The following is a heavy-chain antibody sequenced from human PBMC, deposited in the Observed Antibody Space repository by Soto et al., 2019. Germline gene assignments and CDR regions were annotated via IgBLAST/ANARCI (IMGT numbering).Heavy chain of an antibody. Sequence: EVQVLESGGGLVQPGGSLRLSCEGSGFTVSSHAMTCIRQAPGKGPEWVSTVTADGGTYYADSVKGRFDMSRDTSENTLYLQMNSLGAEDTAAYYCAPHVSCSGGSCQYDAFAIRGQGTMVTVSS. V-gene: IGHV3-23*01. J-gene: IGHJ3*02. CDR3: APHVSCSGGSCQYDAFAI. CDR1: GFTVSSHA. CDR2: VTADGGT. D-gene: IGHD2-15*01.